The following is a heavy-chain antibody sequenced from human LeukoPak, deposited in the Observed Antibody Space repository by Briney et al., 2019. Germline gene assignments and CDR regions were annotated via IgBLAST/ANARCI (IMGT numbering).Heavy chain of an antibody. J-gene: IGHJ4*02. Sequence: SETLSLTCVVSGASVSSSHWNWIRQLPGKRLEWIGCLSYTGKTDYDPSLTGRVTISLDTSKNQVSLKLRSVTAADTAVYYCSEGYFEPFAHWGQGILVTVSS. CDR1: GASVSSSH. V-gene: IGHV4-59*02. CDR3: SEGYFEPFAH. D-gene: IGHD2/OR15-2a*01. CDR2: LSYTGKT.